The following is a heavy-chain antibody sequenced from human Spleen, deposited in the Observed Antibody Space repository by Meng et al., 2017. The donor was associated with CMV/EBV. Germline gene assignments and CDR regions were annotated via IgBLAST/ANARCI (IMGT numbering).Heavy chain of an antibody. CDR3: ARALRHNWFDP. Sequence: GPGCVMLSPPLSLTWPGFGGSIRSGDYYWRWIRQPPGKGLEWIGYIYYSGSTYYNPSLKSRVTISVDTSKNQFSLKLSSVTAADTAVYYCARALRHNWFDPWGQGTLVTVSS. CDR2: IYYSGST. J-gene: IGHJ5*02. CDR1: GGSIRSGDYY. V-gene: IGHV4-30-4*08.